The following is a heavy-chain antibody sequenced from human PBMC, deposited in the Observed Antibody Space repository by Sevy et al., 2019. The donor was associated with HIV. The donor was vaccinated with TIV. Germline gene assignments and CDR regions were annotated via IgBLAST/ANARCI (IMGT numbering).Heavy chain of an antibody. D-gene: IGHD4-4*01. CDR1: GLSISTYW. CDR3: ATCSLSNCTFHF. V-gene: IGHV3-7*03. CDR2: IKQDGSDN. J-gene: IGHJ4*02. Sequence: GGSLRLSCVVSGLSISTYWMSWVRQAPGKRLEWVASIKQDGSDNSFEDSVRGRFTISRDNAKNSVYLQMSSLSGDDTAMYYCATCSLSNCTFHFWGQGTLVTVSS.